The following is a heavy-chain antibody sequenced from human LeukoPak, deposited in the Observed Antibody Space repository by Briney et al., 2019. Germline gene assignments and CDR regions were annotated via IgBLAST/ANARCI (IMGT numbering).Heavy chain of an antibody. CDR1: GFIFSSYS. Sequence: GGSLRLSCAASGFIFSSYSMNWVRQAPGKGLEWVSSISSSSSYIYYADSVKGRFTISRDNAKNSLYLQMNSLRAEDTAVYYCARSHNVDTAMVDYWGQGTLVTVSS. CDR2: ISSSSSYI. J-gene: IGHJ4*02. CDR3: ARSHNVDTAMVDY. V-gene: IGHV3-21*01. D-gene: IGHD5-18*01.